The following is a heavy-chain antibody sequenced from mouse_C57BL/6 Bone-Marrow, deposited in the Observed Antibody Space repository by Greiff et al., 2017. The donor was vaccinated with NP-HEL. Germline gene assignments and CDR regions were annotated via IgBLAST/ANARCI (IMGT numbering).Heavy chain of an antibody. CDR3: AREGAAAY. CDR2: ISDGGSYT. CDR1: GFTFSSYA. Sequence: DVMLVESGGGLVKPGGSLKLSCAASGFTFSSYAMSWVRQTPEKRLEWVATISDGGSYTYYPDNVKGRFTISRDNAKNNLYLQMSHLKSEDTAMYYCAREGAAAYWGQGTLVTVSA. J-gene: IGHJ3*01. D-gene: IGHD3-3*01. V-gene: IGHV5-4*01.